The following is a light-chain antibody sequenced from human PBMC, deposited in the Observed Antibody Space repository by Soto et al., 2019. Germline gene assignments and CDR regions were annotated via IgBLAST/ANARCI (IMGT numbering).Light chain of an antibody. J-gene: IGLJ1*01. CDR3: KSYAGSNTYV. CDR2: EVV. V-gene: IGLV1-40*01. CDR1: SSNIGAGYD. Sequence: QSVLTQPPSVSGAPGQRVTISCTGSSSNIGAGYDVHWYQQRAGEAPRLIIYEVVQRPSGVPDRFSGSKSGNTASLTVSGLQAADEADYFCKSYAGSNTYVFGSGTKSPS.